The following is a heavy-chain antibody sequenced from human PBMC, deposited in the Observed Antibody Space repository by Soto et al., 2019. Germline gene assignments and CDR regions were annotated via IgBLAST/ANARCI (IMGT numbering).Heavy chain of an antibody. CDR1: GDTFTANY. D-gene: IGHD2-21*01. Sequence: ASVKVSCKASGDTFTANYIHWVRQALGQGLEWMGWISPSSLGTNYAQRFQGRVTMSRDRATSTVYMELSRLRSEDTAVYYCAREDAERATRFLDYWGQGTVVTVSS. J-gene: IGHJ4*02. CDR3: AREDAERATRFLDY. V-gene: IGHV1-2*02. CDR2: ISPSSLGT.